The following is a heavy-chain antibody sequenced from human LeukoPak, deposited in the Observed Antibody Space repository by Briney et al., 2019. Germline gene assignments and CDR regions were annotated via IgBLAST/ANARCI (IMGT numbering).Heavy chain of an antibody. CDR1: GLTLSNYG. J-gene: IGHJ4*02. CDR3: AKRGVVIRVILVGFHKEAYYFDS. D-gene: IGHD3-22*01. Sequence: PGGSLRLSCAVSGLTLSNYGMSWVREAPGKGLEWVAGISDRGGTTKYADSVKGRFTISRDNPKNTLYLQMNSLRVEDTAVYFCAKRGVVIRVILVGFHKEAYYFDSWGQGALVTVSS. V-gene: IGHV3-23*01. CDR2: ISDRGGTT.